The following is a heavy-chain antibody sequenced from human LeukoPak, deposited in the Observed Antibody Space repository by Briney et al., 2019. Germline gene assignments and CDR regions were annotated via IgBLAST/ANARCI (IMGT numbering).Heavy chain of an antibody. CDR3: ARVPYFDHVWETILQAFFDL. Sequence: GGSLRLSCAASGFTFSSYEMNWVRHAPGKGLERVSYISSSGGGHEQFYADSVKGRFTIFRDNDKDLLFLQMDSLTVDDTAVYFCARVPYFDHVWETILQAFFDLWGQGTLVTVSS. D-gene: IGHD3-16*01. CDR1: GFTFSSYE. J-gene: IGHJ4*02. CDR2: ISSSGGGHEQ. V-gene: IGHV3-48*03.